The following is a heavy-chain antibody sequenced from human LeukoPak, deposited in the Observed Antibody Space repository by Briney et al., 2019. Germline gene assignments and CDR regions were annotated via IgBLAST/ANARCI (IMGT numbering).Heavy chain of an antibody. J-gene: IGHJ4*02. Sequence: GGSLRLSCAASGFTFSSYWMSWVRQAPGKGLEWVANIKQDGSEKYYVDCVKGRFTISRDNAQNSLYLQMNSLRAEDTAVYYCAKDLGLQVGASPFDYWGQGTLVTVSS. CDR3: AKDLGLQVGASPFDY. D-gene: IGHD1-26*01. CDR1: GFTFSSYW. V-gene: IGHV3-7*01. CDR2: IKQDGSEK.